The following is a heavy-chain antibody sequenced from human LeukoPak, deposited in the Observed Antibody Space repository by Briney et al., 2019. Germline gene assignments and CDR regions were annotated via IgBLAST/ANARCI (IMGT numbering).Heavy chain of an antibody. J-gene: IGHJ4*02. CDR1: GGTFSSYA. V-gene: IGHV1-69*13. CDR3: ARTSARIWFGEDRFHY. CDR2: IIPIFGTA. D-gene: IGHD3-10*01. Sequence: ASVKVSCKASGGTFSSYAISWVRQAPGQGLEWMGGIIPIFGTANCAQKFQGRVTITADESTSTAYMELSSLRSEDTAVYYCARTSARIWFGEDRFHYWGQGTLVTVSS.